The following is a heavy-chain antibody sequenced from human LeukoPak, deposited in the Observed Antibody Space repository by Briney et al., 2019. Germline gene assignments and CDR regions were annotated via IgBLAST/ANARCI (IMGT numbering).Heavy chain of an antibody. CDR2: ISGSGGST. J-gene: IGHJ6*03. CDR3: AKMGYCSSTSRYTECYYMDV. CDR1: GFTFSSYA. Sequence: PGGSLRLSCAASGFTFSSYAMSWVRQAPGKGLEWVSAISGSGGSTYYADSVKGRFTISRDNSKNTLYLQMNSLRAEDTAVYYCAKMGYCSSTSRYTECYYMDVWGKGTTVTVSS. D-gene: IGHD2-2*02. V-gene: IGHV3-23*01.